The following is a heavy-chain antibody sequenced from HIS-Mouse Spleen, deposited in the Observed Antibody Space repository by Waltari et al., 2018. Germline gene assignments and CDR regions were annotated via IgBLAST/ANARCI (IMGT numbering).Heavy chain of an antibody. Sequence: EVQLVESGGGLIQPGGSLRLSCAASGFTVSSNYMSWVRQAPGKGLGWVLVIYSGGSKYYADAGKGRFTSSRDNSKTTLYLQMNSLRAEDTAVYYCARGLGRYFDYWGQGTLVTVSS. CDR3: ARGLGRYFDY. J-gene: IGHJ4*02. CDR2: IYSGGSK. D-gene: IGHD3-9*01. CDR1: GFTVSSNY. V-gene: IGHV3-53*01.